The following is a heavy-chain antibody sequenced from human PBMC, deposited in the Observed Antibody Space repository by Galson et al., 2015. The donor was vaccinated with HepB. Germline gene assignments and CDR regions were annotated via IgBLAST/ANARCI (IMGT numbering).Heavy chain of an antibody. CDR1: GLSFSIYS. J-gene: IGHJ3*02. CDR3: ATGTKWQLLDAFDI. Sequence: SLRLSCAASGLSFSIYSMNWVRQAPGKGLEWVSSISSSGTYTYYADSVKGRFTISRDDAKNSLYLQMNSLRAEGTAVYYCATGTKWQLLDAFDIWGQGTMVTVSS. CDR2: ISSSGTYT. D-gene: IGHD1-26*01. V-gene: IGHV3-21*01.